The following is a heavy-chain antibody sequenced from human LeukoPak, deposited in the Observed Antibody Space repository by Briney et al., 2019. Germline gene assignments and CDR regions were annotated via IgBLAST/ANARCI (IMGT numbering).Heavy chain of an antibody. V-gene: IGHV3-33*01. CDR1: GFTFSSYG. D-gene: IGHD2-21*02. CDR2: IWYDGSNK. Sequence: GGSLRLSCAASGFTFSSYGMHWVRQAPGKGLEWVAVIWYDGSNKYYADSVKGRFTISRDNSKNTLYLQMNSLRAEDTAVYYCAREGREIVVVTAILDYWGQGTLVTVSS. J-gene: IGHJ4*02. CDR3: AREGREIVVVTAILDY.